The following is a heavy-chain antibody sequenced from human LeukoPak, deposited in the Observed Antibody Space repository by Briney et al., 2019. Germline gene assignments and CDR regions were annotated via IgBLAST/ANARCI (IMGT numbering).Heavy chain of an antibody. J-gene: IGHJ4*02. CDR3: ARRPAFRVPAPIPYFDY. CDR2: INHSGST. D-gene: IGHD2-2*02. CDR1: GGSLSGYY. V-gene: IGHV4-34*01. Sequence: ETLSLTCAVHGGSLSGYYWSWIRQPPGEGLEWIGEINHSGSTNYNPSLKSRVTISVDTSKNQFSLKLSSVTAADTAVYYCARRPAFRVPAPIPYFDYWGQGTLVTVSS.